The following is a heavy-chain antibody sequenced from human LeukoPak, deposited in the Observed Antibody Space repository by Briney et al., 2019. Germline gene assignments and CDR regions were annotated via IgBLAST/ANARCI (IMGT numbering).Heavy chain of an antibody. V-gene: IGHV4-59*01. CDR1: GGSISSYY. D-gene: IGHD4-17*01. CDR3: AREAFNDYGDYSFDY. CDR2: IYYSGST. J-gene: IGHJ4*02. Sequence: SETLSLTCTVSGGSISSYYWSWIRQPPGKGLEWIGYIYYSGSTNYNPSLKSRVTISVDTSKNQFSLKLSSVTAAGTAVYYCAREAFNDYGDYSFDYWGQGTLVTVSS.